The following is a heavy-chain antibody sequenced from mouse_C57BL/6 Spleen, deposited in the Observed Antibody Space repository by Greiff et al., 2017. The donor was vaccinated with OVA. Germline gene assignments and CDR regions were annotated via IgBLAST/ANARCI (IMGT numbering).Heavy chain of an antibody. Sequence: EVKLVESGGDLVKPGGSLKLSCAASGFTFSSYGMSWVRQTPDKRLEWVATISSGGSYTYYPDSVKGRFTISRDNAKNTLYLQMSSLKSEDTAMYYCARHDSNYAMDYWGQGTSGTVSS. CDR2: ISSGGSYT. D-gene: IGHD3-2*01. CDR3: ARHDSNYAMDY. V-gene: IGHV5-6*01. J-gene: IGHJ4*01. CDR1: GFTFSSYG.